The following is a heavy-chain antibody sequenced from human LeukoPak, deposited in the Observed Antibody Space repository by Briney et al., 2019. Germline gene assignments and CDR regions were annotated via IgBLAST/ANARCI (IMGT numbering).Heavy chain of an antibody. CDR3: ALLAVASDFDY. CDR1: EFTFSIYW. D-gene: IGHD6-19*01. V-gene: IGHV3-48*04. CDR2: IGSSGTTI. Sequence: GGSLRLSCVASEFTFSIYWMTWVRQAPGKGLEWVSNIGSSGTTIYYADSVKGRFTISRDNAKNSLYLQMNSLRAEDTAVYYCALLAVASDFDYWGQGALVTVSS. J-gene: IGHJ4*02.